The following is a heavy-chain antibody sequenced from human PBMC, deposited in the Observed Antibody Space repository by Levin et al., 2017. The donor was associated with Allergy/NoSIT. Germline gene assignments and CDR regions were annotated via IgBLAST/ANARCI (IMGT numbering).Heavy chain of an antibody. J-gene: IGHJ4*02. CDR2: ISNSGDRT. Sequence: GGSLRLSCVASGFTMNSYAMSWVRQAPGKGLEWVSVISNSGDRTYYADSVKGRFTISRDNSKNTLYLQMNSLRAEDTAVYYCAKVPYYDILTGLLLFDYWGQGTLVTVSS. D-gene: IGHD3-9*01. CDR3: AKVPYYDILTGLLLFDY. V-gene: IGHV3-23*01. CDR1: GFTMNSYA.